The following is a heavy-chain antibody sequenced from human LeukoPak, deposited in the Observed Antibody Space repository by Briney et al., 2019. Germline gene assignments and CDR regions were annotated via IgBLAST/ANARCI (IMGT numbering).Heavy chain of an antibody. J-gene: IGHJ5*02. CDR3: ARGQYRLSGFDP. V-gene: IGHV4-38-2*02. CDR1: GYSISGGYY. D-gene: IGHD2-2*01. CDR2: IYHSGST. Sequence: SETLSLTCTVSGYSISGGYYWGWIRQPPGKVLEWIGSIYHSGSTYYNPSLKSRVTISVDASKNQFSLKLRSVTAADAAVYYCARGQYRLSGFDPWGQGTMVTVSS.